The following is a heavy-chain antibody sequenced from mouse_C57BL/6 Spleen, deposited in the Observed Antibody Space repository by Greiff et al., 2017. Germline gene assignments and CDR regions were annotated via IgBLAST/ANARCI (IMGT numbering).Heavy chain of an antibody. CDR1: GFTFTDYY. Sequence: EVQGVESGGGLVQPGGSLSLSCAASGFTFTDYYMSWVRQPPGKALEWLGFIRNKANGYTTEYSASVKGRFTISRDNSQSILYLQMNALRAEDSATYYCARYRGVKPYAMDYWGQGTSVTVSS. CDR3: ARYRGVKPYAMDY. J-gene: IGHJ4*01. CDR2: IRNKANGYTT. V-gene: IGHV7-3*01.